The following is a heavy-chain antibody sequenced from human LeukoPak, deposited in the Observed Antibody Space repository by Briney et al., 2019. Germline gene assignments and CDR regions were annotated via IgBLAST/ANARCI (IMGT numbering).Heavy chain of an antibody. CDR1: GGSISSYY. CDR2: IYYSGGT. V-gene: IGHV4-59*01. D-gene: IGHD7-27*01. Sequence: PSETLSLTCTVSGGSISSYYWSWIRQPPGKGLEWIGYIYYSGGTNYNPSLKSRVTISVDTSKNQFSLKLSSVTAADTAVYYCARVRTGDKYYFDYWGQGTLVTVSS. CDR3: ARVRTGDKYYFDY. J-gene: IGHJ4*02.